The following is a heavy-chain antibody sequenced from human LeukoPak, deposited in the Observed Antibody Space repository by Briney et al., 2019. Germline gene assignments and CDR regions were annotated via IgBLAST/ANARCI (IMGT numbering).Heavy chain of an antibody. CDR3: ARGISGYRMDV. J-gene: IGHJ6*04. CDR1: GFSFSRYN. D-gene: IGHD3-10*01. CDR2: ISRRSSYI. Sequence: PGGSLRLSCAASGFSFSRYNSIWVREAPGEGLEWVSSISRRSSYIYYEDSVRGVFTISRDSAKNSLYLQMNGLRAEDTAMYYCARGISGYRMDVWGKGTTVTVSS. V-gene: IGHV3-21*03.